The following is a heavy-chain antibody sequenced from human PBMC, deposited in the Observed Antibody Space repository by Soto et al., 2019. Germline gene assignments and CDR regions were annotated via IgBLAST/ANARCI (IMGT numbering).Heavy chain of an antibody. Sequence: SETLSLTCAVSGGSVSDNNWWSWIRQPPGKGLEWIGYIYYSGSTNYNPSLKSRVTISVDTSKNQFSLKLSSVTAADTAVYYCARERGSGSYYYDYWGQGTLVTVSS. J-gene: IGHJ4*02. CDR3: ARERGSGSYYYDY. V-gene: IGHV4-61*01. CDR2: IYYSGST. D-gene: IGHD1-26*01. CDR1: GGSVSDNNW.